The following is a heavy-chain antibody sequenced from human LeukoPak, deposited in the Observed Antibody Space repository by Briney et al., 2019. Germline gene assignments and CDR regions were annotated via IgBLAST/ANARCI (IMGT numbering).Heavy chain of an antibody. CDR1: GGSISSYY. J-gene: IGHJ5*02. D-gene: IGHD2-15*01. CDR2: IYYSGST. V-gene: IGHV4-59*01. CDR3: ARAYCSGGSCYSSRHWFDP. Sequence: SETLSLTCTVSGGSISSYYWSWIRQPPGKGLEWIGYIYYSGSTNYNPSLKSRVTISVDTSKNQFSLKLSSVTAADTAVYYCARAYCSGGSCYSSRHWFDPWGQGTLVTVSS.